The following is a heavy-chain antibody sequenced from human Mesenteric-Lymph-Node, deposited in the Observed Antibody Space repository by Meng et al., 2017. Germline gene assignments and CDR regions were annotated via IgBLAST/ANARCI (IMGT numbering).Heavy chain of an antibody. D-gene: IGHD6-19*01. V-gene: IGHV4-38-2*02. Sequence: GSLRLSCTVSGFSISSGYYWGWIRQTPGKGLEWIGTIHPAAGGSTNYNPSLKSRVTISVDTSKNQFSLKLSSVTAADTAVYYCARDPEGIAVAAGDYWGQGTLVTVSS. CDR3: ARDPEGIAVAAGDY. CDR1: GFSISSGYY. J-gene: IGHJ4*02. CDR2: IHPAAGGST.